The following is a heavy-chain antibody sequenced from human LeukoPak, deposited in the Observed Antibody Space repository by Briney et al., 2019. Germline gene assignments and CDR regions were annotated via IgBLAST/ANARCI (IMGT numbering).Heavy chain of an antibody. Sequence: SETLSLTCTVSGGSISSSSYYWGWIRQPPGKGLEWIGSIYYSGSTYYNPSLKSRVTISVDTSKNQFSLKLSSVTAADTVVYYCATPWDYYGSGSLYYWGQGTLVTVSS. V-gene: IGHV4-39*07. J-gene: IGHJ4*02. CDR2: IYYSGST. CDR1: GGSISSSSYY. D-gene: IGHD3-10*01. CDR3: ATPWDYYGSGSLYY.